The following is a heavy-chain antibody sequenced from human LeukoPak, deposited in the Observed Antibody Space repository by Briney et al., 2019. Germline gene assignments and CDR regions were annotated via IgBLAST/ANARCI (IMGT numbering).Heavy chain of an antibody. D-gene: IGHD3-22*01. CDR1: GGPIFSYY. CDR3: ARRAYYDTSGYYPASGYFDL. Sequence: PSETLSLTCTVSGGPIFSYYFNWIRQPPGKGLEWIGYIYSNGITNYNPSLRSRGTISIATSKNQFSLRLRSVTAADTAIYYCARRAYYDTSGYYPASGYFDLWGRGTLVTVSS. J-gene: IGHJ2*01. CDR2: IYSNGIT. V-gene: IGHV4-4*08.